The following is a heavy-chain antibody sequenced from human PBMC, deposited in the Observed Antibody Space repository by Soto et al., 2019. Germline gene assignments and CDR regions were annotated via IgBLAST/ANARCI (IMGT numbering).Heavy chain of an antibody. CDR2: IYYSGST. D-gene: IGHD6-13*01. CDR1: GGSISSYY. V-gene: IGHV4-59*01. J-gene: IGHJ6*03. CDR3: ARGTGSSSWEEYYYYYMDV. Sequence: QVQLQESGPGLVKPSETLSLTCTVSGGSISSYYWSWIRQPPGKGLEWIGYIYYSGSTNYNPSLKSRVTISVDSSKNQFSLKLSSVTAADTAVHYCARGTGSSSWEEYYYYYMDVWGKGTTVTVSS.